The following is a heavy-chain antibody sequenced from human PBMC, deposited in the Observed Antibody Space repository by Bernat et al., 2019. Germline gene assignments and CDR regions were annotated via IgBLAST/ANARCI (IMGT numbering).Heavy chain of an antibody. CDR3: ARGGIWYEYYYYYMDV. V-gene: IGHV4-34*01. Sequence: QVQLQQWGAGLLKPSETLSLTCAVYGGSFSGYYWSWIRQPPGKGLEWIGEIYHSGSTNYNPSLKSRVTISVDTSKNQFSLKLSSVTAADTAVYYCARGGIWYEYYYYYMDVWGKGTTVTVSS. CDR1: GGSFSGYY. CDR2: IYHSGST. J-gene: IGHJ6*03. D-gene: IGHD6-13*01.